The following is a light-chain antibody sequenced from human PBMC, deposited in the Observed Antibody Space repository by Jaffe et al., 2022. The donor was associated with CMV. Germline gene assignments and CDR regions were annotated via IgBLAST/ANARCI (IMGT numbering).Light chain of an antibody. J-gene: IGKJ1*01. CDR3: MQSLQIPWT. CDR2: LAS. CDR1: QSLLHSDGFHY. Sequence: IVMTQSPLSLPVTPGEPASISCASSQSLLHSDGFHYLDWYLQKPGQSPQLLISLASNRASGVPDRFTGSRSGTDFTLKISRVEAEDVGIYYCMQSLQIPWTFGQGTNVEIK. V-gene: IGKV2-28*01.